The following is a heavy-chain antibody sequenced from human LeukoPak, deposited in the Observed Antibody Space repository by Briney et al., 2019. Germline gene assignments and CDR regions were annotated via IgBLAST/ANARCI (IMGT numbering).Heavy chain of an antibody. CDR1: GYTFTSYG. CDR2: MNPNSGNT. CDR3: ARGRGSSSWHNWFDP. J-gene: IGHJ5*02. D-gene: IGHD6-13*01. V-gene: IGHV1-8*02. Sequence: ASVKVSCKASGYTFTSYGISWVRQAPGQGLEWMGWMNPNSGNTGYAQKFQGRVTMTRNTSISTAYMELSSLRSEDTAVYYCARGRGSSSWHNWFDPWGQGTLVTVSS.